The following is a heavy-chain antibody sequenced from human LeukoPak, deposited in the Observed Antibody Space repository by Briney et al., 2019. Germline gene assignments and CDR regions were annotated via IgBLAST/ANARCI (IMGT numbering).Heavy chain of an antibody. Sequence: GGSLRLSCAASGFIFSSYAMHWVRQALGKGLEWVAVISNDGSNKYYADSVKGRFTVSRDNFRNTMYLQMNSLRVEDTAVYYCARGLPGYGSGNYYSLENWGQGTLVTVSS. CDR3: ARGLPGYGSGNYYSLEN. CDR1: GFIFSSYA. CDR2: ISNDGSNK. J-gene: IGHJ4*02. V-gene: IGHV3-30-3*01. D-gene: IGHD3-10*01.